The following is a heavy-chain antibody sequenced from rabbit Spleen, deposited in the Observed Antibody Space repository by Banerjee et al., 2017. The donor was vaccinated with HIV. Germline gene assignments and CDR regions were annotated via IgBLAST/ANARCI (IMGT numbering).Heavy chain of an antibody. Sequence: QQLVESGGDLVKPGASLTLTCTASGVSFSSNHYMCWVRQAPGKGLEWIACIDSGSSGFTYFASWAKGRFTISKTSSTTVTLQMTSLTAADTATYFCARDTSSSFSSYGMDLWGPGTLVTVS. CDR3: ARDTSSSFSSYGMDL. D-gene: IGHD1-1*01. J-gene: IGHJ6*01. CDR1: GVSFSSNHY. V-gene: IGHV1S40*01. CDR2: IDSGSSGFT.